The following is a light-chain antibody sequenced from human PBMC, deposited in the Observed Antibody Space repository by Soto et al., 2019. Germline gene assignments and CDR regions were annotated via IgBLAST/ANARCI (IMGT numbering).Light chain of an antibody. Sequence: EIVLTQSPGTLSLSPGERATLSCRASQSVSSSYLAWYQQKPDQAPMLLIYAASSSATSITARFRGSGSGTVSTTTISRLEPEVCAVYCCQQYGCPPFTFGGGTKVDIK. CDR3: QQYGCPPFT. CDR1: QSVSSSY. V-gene: IGKV3-20*01. J-gene: IGKJ4*01. CDR2: AAS.